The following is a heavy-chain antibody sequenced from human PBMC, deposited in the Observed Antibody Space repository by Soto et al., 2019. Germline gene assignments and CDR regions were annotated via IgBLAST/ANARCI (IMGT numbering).Heavy chain of an antibody. D-gene: IGHD2-8*01. Sequence: ASVEVSCKVSGYTLTELSMHWVRQAPGKGLEWMGGFDPEDGETIYAQKFQGRVTMTEDTSTDTAYMELSSLRSEDTAVYYCATDRLGYCTNGVRHLWVHWGQGTLVTVSS. CDR3: ATDRLGYCTNGVRHLWVH. J-gene: IGHJ4*02. CDR2: FDPEDGET. V-gene: IGHV1-24*01. CDR1: GYTLTELS.